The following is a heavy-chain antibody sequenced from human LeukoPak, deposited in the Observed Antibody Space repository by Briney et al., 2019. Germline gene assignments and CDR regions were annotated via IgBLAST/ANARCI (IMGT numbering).Heavy chain of an antibody. J-gene: IGHJ6*02. CDR1: GFSFTSYW. CDR3: ARRDSSGYDYGMDV. D-gene: IGHD3-22*01. V-gene: IGHV5-51*01. Sequence: PGESLKISCKGSGFSFTSYWIGWVRQMPGKGLEWMGIISPGDSVIQYSPSFQGQVTISADKSISTAYLQWSSLKASDTAMYYCARRDSSGYDYGMDVWGQGTTVTVSS. CDR2: ISPGDSVI.